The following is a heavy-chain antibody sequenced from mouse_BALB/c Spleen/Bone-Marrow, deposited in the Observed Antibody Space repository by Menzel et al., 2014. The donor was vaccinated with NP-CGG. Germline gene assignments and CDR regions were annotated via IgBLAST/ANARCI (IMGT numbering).Heavy chain of an antibody. Sequence: VHLVESGPELVRPGVSVKISCKGSGYTFXDYAMHWVKQSHAKSLEWIGVISTYSGNTNYNQKSKGKATMTVDKSSSTAYMELARLTSEDSAIYYCARRPYGSSYDFDYWGQGTTLTVSS. V-gene: IGHV1-67*01. D-gene: IGHD1-1*01. CDR2: ISTYSGNT. CDR1: GYTFXDYA. J-gene: IGHJ2*01. CDR3: ARRPYGSSYDFDY.